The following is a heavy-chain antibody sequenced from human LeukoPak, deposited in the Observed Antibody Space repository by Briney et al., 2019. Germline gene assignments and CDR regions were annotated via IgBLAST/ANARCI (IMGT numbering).Heavy chain of an antibody. CDR1: GYTFTGYY. CDR3: ARGPDASDSSLGDI. CDR2: INPNSGGT. D-gene: IGHD3-22*01. Sequence: GAPVKVSCKASGYTFTGYYMHWVRQAPGQGLEWMGWINPNSGGTNYAQKFQGWVTMTRDTSISTAYMELSRLRSDDTAVYYCARGPDASDSSLGDIWGQGTMVTVSS. V-gene: IGHV1-2*04. J-gene: IGHJ3*02.